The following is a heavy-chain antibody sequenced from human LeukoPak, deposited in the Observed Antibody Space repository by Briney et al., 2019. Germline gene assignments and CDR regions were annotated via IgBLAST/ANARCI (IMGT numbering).Heavy chain of an antibody. CDR3: ARATVTFTFDY. V-gene: IGHV4-30-2*01. CDR1: GGSLSSGAYS. Sequence: PSQTLSLTCAVSGGSLSSGAYSWSWLRQPPGKGLEWIGYIYHSGSTYYNPSLKSRVTISVDRSKNQFSLKLSSVTAADTAVYYCARATVTFTFDYWGQGTLVTVSS. J-gene: IGHJ4*02. D-gene: IGHD4-11*01. CDR2: IYHSGST.